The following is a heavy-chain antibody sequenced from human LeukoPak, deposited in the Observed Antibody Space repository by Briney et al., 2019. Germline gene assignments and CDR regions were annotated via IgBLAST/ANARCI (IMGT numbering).Heavy chain of an antibody. CDR3: ASAYDFWSGHYTVGGATY. Sequence: GGSLRLSCAASGFTFNSYAMSWVRQAPGKGLEWVSAVSGSGSYTYYADSVKGRFTISRDNSKNTLYLQMNSLRAEDTAIYYCASAYDFWSGHYTVGGATYWGKGTLVTVSS. J-gene: IGHJ4*02. V-gene: IGHV3-23*01. CDR2: VSGSGSYT. CDR1: GFTFNSYA. D-gene: IGHD3-3*01.